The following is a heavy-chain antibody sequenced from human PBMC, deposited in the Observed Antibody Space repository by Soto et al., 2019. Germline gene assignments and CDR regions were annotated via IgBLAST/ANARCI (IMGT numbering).Heavy chain of an antibody. J-gene: IGHJ6*02. CDR1: GFTFSSYG. Sequence: QVQLVESGGGVVQPGRSLRLSCAASGFTFSSYGMHWVRQAPGKGLEWGAVISYDGSNKYYADSVKGRFTISRYNSKNTLYLQMNSLRAEDTAVYYCAKDIGSGSFTKRGFACYGMDVWGQGTTVTVSS. CDR2: ISYDGSNK. D-gene: IGHD3-10*01. V-gene: IGHV3-30*18. CDR3: AKDIGSGSFTKRGFACYGMDV.